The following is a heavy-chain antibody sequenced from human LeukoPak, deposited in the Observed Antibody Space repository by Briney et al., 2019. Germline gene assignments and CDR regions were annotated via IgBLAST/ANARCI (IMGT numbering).Heavy chain of an antibody. CDR2: IWYDGSYK. CDR1: GFTFITYG. D-gene: IGHD3-22*01. V-gene: IGHV3-33*01. CDR3: AREYYDSSDYPRQHYFDY. J-gene: IGHJ4*02. Sequence: GRSLSLSCAASGFTFITYGMHWVRQAPGKGLEWVALIWYDGSYKYYADSVKGRFTISRDNSKNTLYLQMNSLRAEDTAVYYCAREYYDSSDYPRQHYFDYWGQGTLSPSPQ.